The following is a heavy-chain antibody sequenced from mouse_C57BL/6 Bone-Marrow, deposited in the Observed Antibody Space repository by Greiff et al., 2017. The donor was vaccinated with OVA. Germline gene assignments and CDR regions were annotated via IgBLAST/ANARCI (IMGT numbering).Heavy chain of an antibody. CDR1: GYTFTNYW. V-gene: IGHV1-63*01. Sequence: QVQLQQSGAELVRPGTSVKMSCKASGYTFTNYWIGWAKQRPGHGLEWIGDIYPGGGYTNYNEKLKGKATLTADKSSSTAYMQFSSLTSEDSAIYYCARRYYYGSPSYWYFDVWGTGTTVTVSS. CDR2: IYPGGGYT. D-gene: IGHD1-1*01. J-gene: IGHJ1*03. CDR3: ARRYYYGSPSYWYFDV.